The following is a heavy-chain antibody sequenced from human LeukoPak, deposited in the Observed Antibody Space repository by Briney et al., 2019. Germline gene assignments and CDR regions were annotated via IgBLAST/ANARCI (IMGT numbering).Heavy chain of an antibody. V-gene: IGHV1-69*04. J-gene: IGHJ5*02. CDR3: ARLTRDRNWFDP. CDR1: GGTFSSYA. Sequence: SVKVSCKASGGTFSSYAISWVRQAPGQGLEWMGRIIPILGIANYAQKFQGRVTITADKSTSTAYMELSSLRSEDTAVYYCARLTRDRNWFDPWGQGTLATVSS. D-gene: IGHD2-21*02. CDR2: IIPILGIA.